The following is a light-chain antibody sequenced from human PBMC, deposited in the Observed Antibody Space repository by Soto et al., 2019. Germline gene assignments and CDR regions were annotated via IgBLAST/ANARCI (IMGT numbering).Light chain of an antibody. CDR3: QHRSIWPVS. Sequence: EIVSNQSPCILSLSPGERATLSCRASQSVNKYLHWYQQKPGQAPRLLIFDASNRATGIPPRFSGSGSATDFTLTISSLEPEDFAVYYCQHRSIWPVSFGQGTRLEVK. V-gene: IGKV3-11*01. CDR2: DAS. J-gene: IGKJ5*01. CDR1: QSVNKY.